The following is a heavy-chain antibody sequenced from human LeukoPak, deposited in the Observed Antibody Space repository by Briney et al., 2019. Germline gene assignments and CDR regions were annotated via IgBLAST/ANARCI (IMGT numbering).Heavy chain of an antibody. J-gene: IGHJ4*02. D-gene: IGHD6-25*01. CDR2: VYYGRSP. CDR1: GDSISRSTYY. Sequence: KASETLSLTCTASGDSISRSTYYWAWIRQPPGKGLEWIGGVYYGRSPYFNPSLESRATISVDTSKNHFSLKMSSVTAADTAVYYCARSSGTGTFSYWGQGTLVTVSS. V-gene: IGHV4-39*02. CDR3: ARSSGTGTFSY.